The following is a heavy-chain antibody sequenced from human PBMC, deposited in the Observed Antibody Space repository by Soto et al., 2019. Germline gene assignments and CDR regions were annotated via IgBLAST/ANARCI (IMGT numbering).Heavy chain of an antibody. D-gene: IGHD3-10*01. Sequence: QVQLVQSGAEVKKPGYSVKVSCKASGGTFSSYAISWVRQAPGQGLEWMGGIIPIFGTANYAQEFQGRVTITAAESTRTAYMELSSLRSEDTAVYYCARVVYGSGDYDFWGQGTLVTVSS. CDR3: ARVVYGSGDYDF. CDR1: GGTFSSYA. J-gene: IGHJ4*02. V-gene: IGHV1-69*12. CDR2: IIPIFGTA.